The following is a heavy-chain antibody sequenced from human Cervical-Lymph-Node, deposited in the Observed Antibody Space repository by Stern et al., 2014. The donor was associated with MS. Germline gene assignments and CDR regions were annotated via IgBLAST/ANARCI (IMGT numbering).Heavy chain of an antibody. D-gene: IGHD5-18*01. J-gene: IGHJ4*02. V-gene: IGHV1-69*01. CDR1: GGTFRSNA. CDR2: IGPIFAKA. Sequence: VQLVQSGADVKKPGSSVKVTCKASGGTFRSNAISWLRQAPGQGIEWMGGIGPIFAKANYAQKFQGRVTITADEFTTTAYMELSSLRSEDTAVYYCARERGNSYGFDSWGQGTLVTVSS. CDR3: ARERGNSYGFDS.